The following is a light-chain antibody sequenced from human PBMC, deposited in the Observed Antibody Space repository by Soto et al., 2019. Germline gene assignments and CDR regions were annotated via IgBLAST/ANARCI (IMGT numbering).Light chain of an antibody. Sequence: DIQMTQSPSSLSASVGDRVTITCRASESIARHLNCYQQKPGKAPKLLIYAASSLQNGVPSRFRGGGSGTDFTLTINNRQPDDFATYYCQQTYSTLSITFGQGTRL. CDR1: ESIARH. CDR2: AAS. J-gene: IGKJ5*01. CDR3: QQTYSTLSIT. V-gene: IGKV1-39*01.